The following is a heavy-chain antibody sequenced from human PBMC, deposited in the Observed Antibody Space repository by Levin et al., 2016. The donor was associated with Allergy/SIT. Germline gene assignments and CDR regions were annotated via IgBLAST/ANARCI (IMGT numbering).Heavy chain of an antibody. CDR3: ARGSSVADDY. J-gene: IGHJ4*02. Sequence: SETLSLTCAVYGGSFSGYYWSWIRQPPGKGLEWIGEINHSGSTNYNPSLKSRVTISVDTSKNQFSLKLSSVTAADTAVYYCARGSSVADDYWGQGTLVTVSS. CDR2: INHSGST. D-gene: IGHD6-19*01. V-gene: IGHV4-34*01. CDR1: GGSFSGYY.